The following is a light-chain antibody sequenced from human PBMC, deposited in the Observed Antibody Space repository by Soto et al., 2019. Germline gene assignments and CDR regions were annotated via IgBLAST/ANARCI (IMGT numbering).Light chain of an antibody. CDR2: GAS. Sequence: EIVLTQSPGTLSLSPGERATLSCRASQSVSSSYLAWYQQKPGQAPRLLINGASSRATGIPDRFSGSGSGTDFTLTISRLEPEDFAVYYCQQYGSSPFTFXPGTKADIK. CDR1: QSVSSSY. CDR3: QQYGSSPFT. V-gene: IGKV3-20*01. J-gene: IGKJ3*01.